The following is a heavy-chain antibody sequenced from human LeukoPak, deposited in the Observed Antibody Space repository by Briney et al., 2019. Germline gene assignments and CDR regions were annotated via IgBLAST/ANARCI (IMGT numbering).Heavy chain of an antibody. J-gene: IGHJ4*02. D-gene: IGHD1-26*01. CDR1: GVSISSCSYY. V-gene: IGHV4-61*02. CDR2: IHTSGST. Sequence: TLCLTCTVSGVSISSCSYYWSWNRQPAGKGLAWIGRIHTSGSTNYNPSLKSRVTISVDTSKNQFSLKLSSVTAADTAVYYCARVPAYSGSYVDYWGQGTLVTVSS. CDR3: ARVPAYSGSYVDY.